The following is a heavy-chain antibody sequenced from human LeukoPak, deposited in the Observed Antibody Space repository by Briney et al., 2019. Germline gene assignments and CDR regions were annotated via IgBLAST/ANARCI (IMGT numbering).Heavy chain of an antibody. Sequence: GGSLRLSCAASGFTISSYAMSWVRQAPGKGLPWVSGISGSGGSTYYADSVKGRFTISRDNSKNTLYLQMNSLRAEDTAVYYCAKHYDSSGYFYYYYMDVWGKGTTVTVPS. CDR2: ISGSGGST. CDR1: GFTISSYA. J-gene: IGHJ6*03. CDR3: AKHYDSSGYFYYYYMDV. D-gene: IGHD3-22*01. V-gene: IGHV3-23*01.